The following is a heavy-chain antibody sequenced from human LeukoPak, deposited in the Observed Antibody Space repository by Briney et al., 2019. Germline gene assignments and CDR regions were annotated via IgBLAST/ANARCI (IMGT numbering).Heavy chain of an antibody. CDR1: GFTFSSFV. J-gene: IGHJ4*02. Sequence: PGGSLRLSCAASGFTFSSFVMSWVRQAPGKGLEWVSGISGSGDSTYYADSTRGRITISRDNAKNTLYLQMNSLRAEDTAVYYCANLGANYYFDYWAQGTLVTVSS. CDR3: ANLGANYYFDY. D-gene: IGHD4/OR15-4a*01. V-gene: IGHV3-23*01. CDR2: ISGSGDST.